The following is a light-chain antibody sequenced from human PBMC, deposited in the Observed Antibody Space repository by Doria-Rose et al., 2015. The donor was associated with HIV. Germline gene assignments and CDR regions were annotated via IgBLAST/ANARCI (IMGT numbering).Light chain of an antibody. Sequence: SQSVLYSSNNKNYLAWYQQKTGQPPKLLIYWASTRESGVPDRFSGSGSGTDFTLTISSLQAEDVAVYYCRQYYSIPRTFGQGTKVEIK. CDR2: WAS. J-gene: IGKJ1*01. CDR3: RQYYSIPRT. CDR1: QSVLYSSNNKNY. V-gene: IGKV4-1*01.